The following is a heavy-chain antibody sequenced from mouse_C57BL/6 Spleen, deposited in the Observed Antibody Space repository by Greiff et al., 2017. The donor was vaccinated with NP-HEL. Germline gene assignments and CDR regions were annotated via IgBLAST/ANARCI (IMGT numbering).Heavy chain of an antibody. V-gene: IGHV1-80*01. Sequence: QVHVKQSGAELVKPGASVKISCKASGYAFSSYWMNWVKQRPGKGLEWIGQIYPGDGDTNYNGKFTGKATLTADKSSSTAYMQLSSLTSEDSAVYFCAGYYSNYLFAYWGQGTLVTVSA. CDR1: GYAFSSYW. J-gene: IGHJ3*01. D-gene: IGHD2-5*01. CDR2: IYPGDGDT. CDR3: AGYYSNYLFAY.